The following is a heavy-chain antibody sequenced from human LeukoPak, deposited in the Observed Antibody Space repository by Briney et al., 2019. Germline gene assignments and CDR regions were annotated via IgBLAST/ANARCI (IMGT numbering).Heavy chain of an antibody. CDR1: GSRFTSYW. CDR2: IYPGDSDT. Sequence: GESLEISCKGSGSRFTSYWNGWVCQLPGKGLEWMGIIYPGDSDTRYSPSFQGQVTISADKSISTAYLQWSSLKASDTAMYYCARLRSSTEIWFDPWGQGTLVTVSS. J-gene: IGHJ5*02. V-gene: IGHV5-51*01. CDR3: ARLRSSTEIWFDP. D-gene: IGHD2-2*01.